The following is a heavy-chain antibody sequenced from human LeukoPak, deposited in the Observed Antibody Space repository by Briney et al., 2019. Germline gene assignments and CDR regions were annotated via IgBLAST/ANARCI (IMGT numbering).Heavy chain of an antibody. V-gene: IGHV3-11*06. CDR1: GFTFSDYY. D-gene: IGHD3-10*01. CDR2: ISSSSSYT. CDR3: ARDLTYYYGPGSSHDAFDI. Sequence: GGSLRLSCAASGFTFSDYYMSWIRQAPGKGLEWVSYISSSSSYTNYADSVKGRFTISRDNAKNSLYLQMNSLRAEDTAVYYCARDLTYYYGPGSSHDAFDIWGQGTMVTVSS. J-gene: IGHJ3*02.